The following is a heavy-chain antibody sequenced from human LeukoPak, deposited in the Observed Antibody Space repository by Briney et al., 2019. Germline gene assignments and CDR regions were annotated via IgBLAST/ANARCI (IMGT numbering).Heavy chain of an antibody. CDR1: GFTVSSNY. J-gene: IGHJ4*02. Sequence: GGSLRLSCAASGFTVSSNYMSWVRQAPGKGLEWVSVIYSGGSTYYADSVKGRFTISRDNSKNTLYLQMNSLRAEDTVVYYCATGIAAAGNDYWGQGTLVTVSS. CDR3: ATGIAAAGNDY. V-gene: IGHV3-66*01. CDR2: IYSGGST. D-gene: IGHD6-13*01.